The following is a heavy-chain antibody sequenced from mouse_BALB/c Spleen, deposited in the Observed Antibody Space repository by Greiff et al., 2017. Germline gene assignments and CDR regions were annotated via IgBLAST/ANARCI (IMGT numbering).Heavy chain of an antibody. CDR2: INPSNGRT. D-gene: IGHD2-12*01. Sequence: QVQLQQPGAELVKPGASVKLSCKASGYTFTSYWMHWVKQRPGQGLEWIGEINPSNGRTNYNEKFKSKATLTVDKSSSTAYMQLSSLTSEDSAVYYCARCAGPVGDDGYFDYWGQGTTLTVSS. CDR3: ARCAGPVGDDGYFDY. V-gene: IGHV1S81*02. CDR1: GYTFTSYW. J-gene: IGHJ2*01.